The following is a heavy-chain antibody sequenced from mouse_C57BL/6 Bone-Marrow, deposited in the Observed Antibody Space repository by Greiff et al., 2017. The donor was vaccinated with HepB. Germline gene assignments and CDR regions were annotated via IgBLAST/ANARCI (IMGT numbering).Heavy chain of an antibody. V-gene: IGHV1-72*01. Sequence: QVQLQQPGAELVKPGASVKLSCKASGYTFTSYWMHWVKQRPGRGLEWIGRIDPNSGGTKYNEKFKSKATLTVNKPSSTAYMQLSSLTSEDSAVYYCARLFITTVVANFDYWGQGTTLTVSS. D-gene: IGHD1-1*01. CDR2: IDPNSGGT. CDR1: GYTFTSYW. CDR3: ARLFITTVVANFDY. J-gene: IGHJ2*01.